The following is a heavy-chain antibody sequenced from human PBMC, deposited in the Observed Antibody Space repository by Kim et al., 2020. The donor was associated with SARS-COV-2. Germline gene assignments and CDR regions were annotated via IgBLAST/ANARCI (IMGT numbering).Heavy chain of an antibody. J-gene: IGHJ4*02. Sequence: GGSLRLSCAASGFTFSSYNMYWVRQAPGKGLEWVSTISSSSNYTHYADSVKGRFTISRDNAKNTLYLQMNSLRAEDTAVYYCARDVVPLPTVPSTYVGGPLYCGQGTLVTPSP. CDR1: GFTFSSYN. V-gene: IGHV3-21*01. CDR2: ISSSSNYT. CDR3: ARDVVPLPTVPSTYVGGPLY. D-gene: IGHD4-4*01.